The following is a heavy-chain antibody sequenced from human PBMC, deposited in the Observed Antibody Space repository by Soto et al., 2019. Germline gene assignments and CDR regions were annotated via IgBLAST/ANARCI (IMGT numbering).Heavy chain of an antibody. J-gene: IGHJ4*02. V-gene: IGHV1-2*02. CDR1: GYTFTGHY. D-gene: IGHD1-26*01. CDR3: GRGRSGQIVVFY. CDR2: IGPESGAT. Sequence: QVQLVQSGAEVKNSGASVKVSCKASGYTFTGHYIHWVRQAPEQGPEWMGEIGPESGATRYAQKFQGRVTMTRDMSITTVYMELNNLSPDDTAVYYCGRGRSGQIVVFYWGQGTPVTVSS.